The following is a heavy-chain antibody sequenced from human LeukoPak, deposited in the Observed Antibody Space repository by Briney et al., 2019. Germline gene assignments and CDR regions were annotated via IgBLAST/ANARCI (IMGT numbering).Heavy chain of an antibody. D-gene: IGHD3-10*01. CDR1: GFTFSDYY. CDR3: ARASIWFGVLMYYFDY. V-gene: IGHV3-11*06. J-gene: IGHJ4*02. Sequence: GGSLRLSCAASGFTFSDYYMSWIRQAPGKGLEWVSYISSSSSYTNYADSVKGRFTISRDNAKNSLYLQMNSLRAEDTAVYYCARASIWFGVLMYYFDYWGQGTLVTVSS. CDR2: ISSSSSYT.